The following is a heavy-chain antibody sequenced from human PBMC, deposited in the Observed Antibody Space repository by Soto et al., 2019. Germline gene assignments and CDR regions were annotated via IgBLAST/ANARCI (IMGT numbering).Heavy chain of an antibody. Sequence: ASVKVSCKASGYTFTSYAMHWVRQAPGQRLEWMGWINTDTGNTKYSQKFQGRVTITRDTSASTAYMELSSLRSEGTAVYYCARDDFWSGSPLDYWGQGTLVTVSS. CDR3: ARDDFWSGSPLDY. V-gene: IGHV1-3*04. CDR1: GYTFTSYA. D-gene: IGHD3-3*01. J-gene: IGHJ4*02. CDR2: INTDTGNT.